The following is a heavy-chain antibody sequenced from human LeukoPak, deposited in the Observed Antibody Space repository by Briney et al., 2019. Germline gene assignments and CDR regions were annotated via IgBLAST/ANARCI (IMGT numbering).Heavy chain of an antibody. J-gene: IGHJ5*02. D-gene: IGHD3-9*01. CDR1: GYTFTSYG. CDR2: ISAYNGNT. CDR3: ARILFDWFRFDP. V-gene: IGHV1-18*01. Sequence: ASVKVSCKASGYTFTSYGISWVRQAPGQGLEWMGWISAYNGNTNYAQKLQGRVTMTTGTSTSTAYMELRSLRSDDTAVYYCARILFDWFRFDPWGQGTLVTVSS.